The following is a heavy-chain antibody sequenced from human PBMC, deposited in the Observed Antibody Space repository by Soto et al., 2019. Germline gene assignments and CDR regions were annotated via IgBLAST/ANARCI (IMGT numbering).Heavy chain of an antibody. CDR3: SRGAVPAAMQSAFDI. J-gene: IGHJ3*02. CDR2: ISRDGSNQ. V-gene: IGHV3-30*03. D-gene: IGHD2-2*01. CDR1: GFTFSTYG. Sequence: GGSLRLSCAASGFTFSTYGMHWVRQAPGKGLEWVAVISRDGSNQQYADSVKGRFTISRDNSKNTVYLQMNSLRAEDTSVYYCSRGAVPAAMQSAFDIWGQGTMVTVSS.